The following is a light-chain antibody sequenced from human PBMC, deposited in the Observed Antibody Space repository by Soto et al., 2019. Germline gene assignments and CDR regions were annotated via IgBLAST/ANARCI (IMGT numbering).Light chain of an antibody. CDR3: QTWGTGFQV. J-gene: IGLJ2*01. Sequence: QSVLTQSPSASASLGASVRLTRTLSSGHSSYAIAWHQQQPEKGPRFLMRLDNDGSHIKGDGIPDRFSGSSSGAERYLTISSLQSDDEADYYCQTWGTGFQVFGGGTKLTVL. CDR2: LDNDGSH. CDR1: SGHSSYA. V-gene: IGLV4-69*01.